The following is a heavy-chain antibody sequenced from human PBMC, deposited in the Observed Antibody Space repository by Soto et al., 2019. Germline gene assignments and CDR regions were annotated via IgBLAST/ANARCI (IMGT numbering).Heavy chain of an antibody. V-gene: IGHV1-8*01. Sequence: QMQLVQSGAEVKKPGASVKVSCKASGYTFTSYDIIWVRQATGQGLEWMGWMNPSTGNTDSAEKFQGRLTMTRNTSISTVYMELSSLSFEDTAVYYCARGRIIVAGGFDPWGQGTLVTVSS. D-gene: IGHD6-19*01. CDR3: ARGRIIVAGGFDP. J-gene: IGHJ5*02. CDR2: MNPSTGNT. CDR1: GYTFTSYD.